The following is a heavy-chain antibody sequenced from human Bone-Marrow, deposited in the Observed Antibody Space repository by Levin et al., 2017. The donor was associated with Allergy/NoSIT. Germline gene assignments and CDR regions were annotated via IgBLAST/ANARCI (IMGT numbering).Heavy chain of an antibody. CDR2: ISYDGSNK. J-gene: IGHJ4*02. Sequence: GGSLRLSCAASGFTFSSYAMHWVRQAPGKGLEWVAVISYDGSNKYYADSVKGRFTISRDNSKNTLYLQMNSLRAEDTAVYYCARLYAGPPRDYWGQGTLVTVSS. CDR3: ARLYAGPPRDY. V-gene: IGHV3-30-3*01. CDR1: GFTFSSYA. D-gene: IGHD3-16*01.